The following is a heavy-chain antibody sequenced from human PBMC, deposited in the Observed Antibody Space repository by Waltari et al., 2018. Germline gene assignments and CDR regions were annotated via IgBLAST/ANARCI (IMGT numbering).Heavy chain of an antibody. CDR3: ARGKNYDVLTGYYAFEYYFDY. J-gene: IGHJ4*02. CDR1: GGSISSSSYY. V-gene: IGHV4-39*07. CDR2: IYYSGSP. D-gene: IGHD3-9*01. Sequence: QLQLQESGPGLVKPSETLSLTCTVSGGSISSSSYYWGWIRQPPGKGLEWIGSIYYSGSPYYNPSLKSRVTISVDTSKNQFSLKLSSVTAADTAVYYCARGKNYDVLTGYYAFEYYFDYWGQGTLVTVSS.